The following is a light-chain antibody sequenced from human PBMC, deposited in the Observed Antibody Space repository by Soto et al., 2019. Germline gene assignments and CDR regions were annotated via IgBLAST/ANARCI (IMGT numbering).Light chain of an antibody. V-gene: IGKV1-8*01. Sequence: AIRMTQSPSSFSASTGYRVTITCXXSQGISSYLAWYQQKPGKAPKLLIYAASTLQSGVPSRFSGSGSGTKFTLTISSLQPEDFATYYCQQLNSYLSITFGQGTRLEIK. CDR1: QGISSY. CDR3: QQLNSYLSIT. CDR2: AAS. J-gene: IGKJ5*01.